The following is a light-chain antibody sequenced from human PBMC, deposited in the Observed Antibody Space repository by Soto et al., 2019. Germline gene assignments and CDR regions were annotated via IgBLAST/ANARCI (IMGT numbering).Light chain of an antibody. Sequence: QSVLTQPPSASGSPGQSVTLSCTGSSSDVGTYNYVSWYQQHPGKAPRLMIYEVIKRPSGVPDRFSGSKSGYTASLTVSGLQPEDEADYYCQSYDNILRAWVFGGGTKVTVL. J-gene: IGLJ3*02. CDR2: EVI. CDR3: QSYDNILRAWV. CDR1: SSDVGTYNY. V-gene: IGLV2-8*01.